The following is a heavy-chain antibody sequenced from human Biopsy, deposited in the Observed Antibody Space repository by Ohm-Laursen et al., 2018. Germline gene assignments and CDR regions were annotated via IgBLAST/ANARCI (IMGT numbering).Heavy chain of an antibody. D-gene: IGHD5-24*01. V-gene: IGHV4-59*12. CDR2: IYFTGRT. J-gene: IGHJ2*01. CDR3: ASAGYNPDWNFDL. CDR1: GGSISGYY. Sequence: GTLSLTCTVSGGSISGYYWSWIRQPPGKALEWIGYIYFTGRTSYNPSLKSRVTMSVNTSKKQFSLRLGSVTAADTAVYYCASAGYNPDWNFDLWGRGTRITVSS.